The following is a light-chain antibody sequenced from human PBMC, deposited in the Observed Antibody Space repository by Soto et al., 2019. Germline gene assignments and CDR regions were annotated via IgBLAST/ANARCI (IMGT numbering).Light chain of an antibody. J-gene: IGLJ3*02. CDR2: GNS. V-gene: IGLV1-40*01. CDR1: SSNLGAGYD. Sequence: QSVLTQPPSVSGAPGQRVTISCTGSSSNLGAGYDVHGYQQLPGTAPKLLLYGNSNRPSGVPDRFSGSKSGTSASLAITGLQAEDEADYYCQSYDSSLSGSVFGGGTKLTVL. CDR3: QSYDSSLSGSV.